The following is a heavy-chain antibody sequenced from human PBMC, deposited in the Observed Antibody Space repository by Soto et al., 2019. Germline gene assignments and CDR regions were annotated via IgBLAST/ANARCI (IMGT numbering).Heavy chain of an antibody. CDR1: GGSISSGGYY. V-gene: IGHV4-31*03. Sequence: SETLSLTCTVSGGSISSGGYYWSWIRHHPEKGLEWIGYIYYSGTTYYNPSLKSRVTISVDRSKNQFSLKLSSVTAADTAVYYCARAHYGDYGYGMDVWGQGTTVTVSS. CDR3: ARAHYGDYGYGMDV. D-gene: IGHD4-17*01. J-gene: IGHJ6*02. CDR2: IYYSGTT.